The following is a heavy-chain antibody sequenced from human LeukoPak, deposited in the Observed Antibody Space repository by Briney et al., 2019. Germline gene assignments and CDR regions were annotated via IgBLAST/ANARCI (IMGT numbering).Heavy chain of an antibody. D-gene: IGHD1-26*01. V-gene: IGHV3-23*01. J-gene: IGHJ3*02. CDR2: FCGSGGGT. CDR3: AKSLSWSYRDAFDI. Sequence: PGGSLRLSCAPSGFTFSGYAMSRGRQGPGTGGGWGSAFCGSGGGTYYADSVKGRFTISRDNSKNMLYLQMNSLRAEDTAVYYCAKSLSWSYRDAFDIWGQGTMVTVSS. CDR1: GFTFSGYA.